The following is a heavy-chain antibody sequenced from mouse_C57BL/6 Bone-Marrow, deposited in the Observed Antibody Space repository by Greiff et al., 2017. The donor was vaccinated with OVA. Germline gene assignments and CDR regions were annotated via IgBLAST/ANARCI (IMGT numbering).Heavy chain of an antibody. Sequence: EVHLVESGGGLVKPGGSLKLSCAASGFTFSSYTMSWVRQTPEKRLEWVATISGGGGNTYYPDSVKGRFTISRDNAKNTLYLQMSSLRSEDTALYYCARQRIYYYGSSPGWFAYWGQGTLVTVSA. D-gene: IGHD1-1*01. CDR2: ISGGGGNT. J-gene: IGHJ3*01. V-gene: IGHV5-9*01. CDR1: GFTFSSYT. CDR3: ARQRIYYYGSSPGWFAY.